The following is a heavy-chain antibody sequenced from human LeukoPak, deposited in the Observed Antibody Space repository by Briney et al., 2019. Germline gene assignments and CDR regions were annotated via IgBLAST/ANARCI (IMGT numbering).Heavy chain of an antibody. D-gene: IGHD1-26*01. Sequence: GGFLRLSCAASGFTFSSNAMCWVRQAPGKGLEWVSLISGTGGTTYYADSVKGRLTISRDNSKNTLYLQMNSLRVEDTAVYYCAKDAHSGSYFDYWGQGILVTVSS. CDR2: ISGTGGTT. V-gene: IGHV3-23*01. CDR3: AKDAHSGSYFDY. J-gene: IGHJ4*01. CDR1: GFTFSSNA.